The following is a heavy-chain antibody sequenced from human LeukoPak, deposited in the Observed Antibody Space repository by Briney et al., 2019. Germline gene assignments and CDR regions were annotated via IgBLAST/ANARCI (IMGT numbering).Heavy chain of an antibody. D-gene: IGHD3-10*01. CDR1: GYTFTSYD. J-gene: IGHJ6*02. CDR3: ARGPGPLNYYYGMDV. CDR2: MNPNSGNT. Sequence: ASVKVSCRASGYTFTSYDINWVRQATGQGLEWMGWMNPNSGNTGYAQKFQGRVTMTRNTSISTAYMELSSLRFEDTAVYYCARGPGPLNYYYGMDVWGQGTTVTVSS. V-gene: IGHV1-8*01.